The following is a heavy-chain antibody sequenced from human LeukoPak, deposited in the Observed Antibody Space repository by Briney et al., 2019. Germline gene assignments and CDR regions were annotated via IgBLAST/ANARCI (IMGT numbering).Heavy chain of an antibody. J-gene: IGHJ4*02. CDR3: ARDSSGYYDY. Sequence: GGSLRLSCSGSGFTFSNYVMSWVRQAPGKGLEWVSCVSGSGGRGATYYTDSVKGRFTISRDNAKNTLYLQMNSLRAEDTAVYYCARDSSGYYDYWGQGTLVTVSS. CDR1: GFTFSNYV. CDR2: VSGSGGRGAT. D-gene: IGHD3-22*01. V-gene: IGHV3-23*01.